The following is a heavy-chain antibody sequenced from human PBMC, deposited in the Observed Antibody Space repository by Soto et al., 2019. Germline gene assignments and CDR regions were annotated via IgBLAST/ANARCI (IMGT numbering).Heavy chain of an antibody. CDR3: AKDINDFWSSYYSYSVIDV. V-gene: IGHV3-23*01. J-gene: IGHJ6*02. CDR2: ISGSGGST. CDR1: VCTFNSYA. D-gene: IGHD3-3*01. Sequence: PGGYLSLSCASSVCTFNSYAMSWVRQCPGKGLEWVSAISGSGGSTYYADSVKGRFTISRDNSKNTLYLQMNSLRAEDTAVYYCAKDINDFWSSYYSYSVIDVWCLG.